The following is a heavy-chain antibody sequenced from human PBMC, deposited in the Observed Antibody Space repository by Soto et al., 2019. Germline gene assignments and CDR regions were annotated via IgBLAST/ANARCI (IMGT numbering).Heavy chain of an antibody. CDR2: IYHSGST. CDR1: GGSINSSNW. D-gene: IGHD2-2*01. V-gene: IGHV4-4*02. J-gene: IGHJ4*02. CDR3: ARGGDVVVPTALDY. Sequence: QVQLQESGPGLVKPSGTLSLTCAVSGGSINSSNWWSWVRQPPGKGLEWIGEIYHSGSTNYNPSLKSRVTISVDKSKNQFSLNLSSMTAAVTAVYYCARGGDVVVPTALDYWGQGTLVTVSS.